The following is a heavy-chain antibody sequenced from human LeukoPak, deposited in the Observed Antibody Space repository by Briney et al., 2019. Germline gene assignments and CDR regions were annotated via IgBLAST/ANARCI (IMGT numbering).Heavy chain of an antibody. V-gene: IGHV3-66*01. CDR1: GFTFSNYW. CDR2: IYSGGST. Sequence: PGGSLRLSCVASGFTFSNYWLTWVRQAPGKGLEWVSVIYSGGSTYYADSVKGRFTISRDNSKNTLYLQMNSLRAEDTAVYYCAREWRYCSSTSCYANYFDYWGQGTLVTVSS. CDR3: AREWRYCSSTSCYANYFDY. D-gene: IGHD2-2*01. J-gene: IGHJ4*02.